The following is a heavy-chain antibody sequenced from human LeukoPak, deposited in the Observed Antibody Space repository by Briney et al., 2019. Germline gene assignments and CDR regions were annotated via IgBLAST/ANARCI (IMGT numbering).Heavy chain of an antibody. CDR2: INHSGST. D-gene: IGHD5-18*01. Sequence: SSETLSLTCAVYGGSFSGYYWSWIRQPPGKGLEWIGEINHSGSTNYNPSLKSRVTISVDTSKNQFSLKLSSVTAADTAVYYCATELYSFSHPYAFDIWGQGTMVTVSS. V-gene: IGHV4-34*01. CDR1: GGSFSGYY. J-gene: IGHJ3*02. CDR3: ATELYSFSHPYAFDI.